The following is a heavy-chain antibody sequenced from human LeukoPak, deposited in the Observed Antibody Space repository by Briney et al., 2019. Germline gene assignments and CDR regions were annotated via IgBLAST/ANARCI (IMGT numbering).Heavy chain of an antibody. J-gene: IGHJ4*01. Sequence: SETLSLTCTVSGGSISNYYWSWIRQPPGKGLEWIGYVFDRGSTNYNPSLTSRVTILVDKSKNQLSLKLTSVTAADTAMYYCAREGGYCSGGSCYSENYFDFWGQGTLVSVSS. CDR2: VFDRGST. CDR3: AREGGYCSGGSCYSENYFDF. V-gene: IGHV4-59*01. D-gene: IGHD2-15*01. CDR1: GGSISNYY.